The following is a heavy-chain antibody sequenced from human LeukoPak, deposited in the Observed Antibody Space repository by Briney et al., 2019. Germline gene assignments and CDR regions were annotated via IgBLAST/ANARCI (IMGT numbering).Heavy chain of an antibody. CDR3: ASVDYGDYFDQTRRESTEFVGYPQESYYFDY. CDR1: GGSISSSSYY. V-gene: IGHV4-39*01. Sequence: SETLSLTCTVSGGSISSSSYYWGWIRQPPGKGLEWIGSIYYSGSTYYNPSLKSRVTISVDTSKNQFSLKLSSVAAADTAVYYCASVDYGDYFDQTRRESTEFVGYPQESYYFDYWGQGTLVTVSS. CDR2: IYYSGST. J-gene: IGHJ4*02. D-gene: IGHD4-17*01.